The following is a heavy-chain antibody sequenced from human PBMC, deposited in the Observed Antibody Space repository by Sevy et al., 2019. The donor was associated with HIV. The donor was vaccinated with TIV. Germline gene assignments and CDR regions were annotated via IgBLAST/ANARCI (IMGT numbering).Heavy chain of an antibody. Sequence: ASVKVSCKVSGYTLSELSMHWVRQPPGKGLEWMGRFDPDDGETIYAQRFQGRVTMTEDTSADTAYMELSSLRSEDTAMYYCATAREYYSDNSGYSDYWGQGTPVTVSS. V-gene: IGHV1-24*01. CDR2: FDPDDGET. CDR1: GYTLSELS. D-gene: IGHD3-22*01. J-gene: IGHJ4*02. CDR3: ATAREYYSDNSGYSDY.